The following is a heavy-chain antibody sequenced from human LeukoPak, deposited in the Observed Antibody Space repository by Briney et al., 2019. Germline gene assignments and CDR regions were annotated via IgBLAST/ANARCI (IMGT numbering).Heavy chain of an antibody. CDR3: ARSSRAWTHRFDN. Sequence: GGSLRLSCADSEFTFNNYWMSWVRQAPGKGLEWVANIKQDGSEKYYVDSVKGRFTISRDNAKNSLYLQMNSLRAEDTAVYYCARSSRAWTHRFDNWGQGTLVTVSS. V-gene: IGHV3-7*05. J-gene: IGHJ4*02. D-gene: IGHD3-16*02. CDR2: IKQDGSEK. CDR1: EFTFNNYW.